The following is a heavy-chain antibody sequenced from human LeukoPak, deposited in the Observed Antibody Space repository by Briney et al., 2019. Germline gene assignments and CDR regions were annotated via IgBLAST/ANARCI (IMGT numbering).Heavy chain of an antibody. Sequence: GESLKISCKGSGYIFTSYWIGWVRQMPGKGLEWMGIIYPGDSDTRYSPSFQGQATISADESISTAYLQWSSLKASDTAMYYCARRGSYNYPNFDYWGQGTLVTVSS. J-gene: IGHJ4*02. CDR2: IYPGDSDT. CDR3: ARRGSYNYPNFDY. V-gene: IGHV5-51*01. CDR1: GYIFTSYW. D-gene: IGHD5-24*01.